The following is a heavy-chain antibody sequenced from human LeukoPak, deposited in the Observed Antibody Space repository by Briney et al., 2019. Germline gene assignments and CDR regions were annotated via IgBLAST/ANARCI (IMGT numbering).Heavy chain of an antibody. CDR3: ARQSRDGSKTRGYYFDY. V-gene: IGHV5-51*01. CDR2: IYPADSDT. Sequence: PGESLTISCQFSGYSFTNYWIGWVRHMPGKGLESMGIIYPADSDTTYSPSFQGQVTISVDKPISTVYLQWSSLKASDTAMYYCARQSRDGSKTRGYYFDYWGQGTLVTVSS. J-gene: IGHJ4*02. CDR1: GYSFTNYW. D-gene: IGHD3-10*01.